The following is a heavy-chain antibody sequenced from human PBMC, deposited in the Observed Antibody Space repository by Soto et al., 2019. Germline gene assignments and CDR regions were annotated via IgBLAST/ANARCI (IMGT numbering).Heavy chain of an antibody. V-gene: IGHV1-8*01. CDR1: GYTFTSYD. Sequence: ASVKVSCKASGYTFTSYDINWVRQATGQGLEWMGWMNPNSGNTGYTQKFQGRVTMTRNTSISTAYMELSSLRSEDTAVYYCARDDFWSGYSSWFDPWGQGTLVTVSS. CDR3: ARDDFWSGYSSWFDP. J-gene: IGHJ5*02. D-gene: IGHD3-3*01. CDR2: MNPNSGNT.